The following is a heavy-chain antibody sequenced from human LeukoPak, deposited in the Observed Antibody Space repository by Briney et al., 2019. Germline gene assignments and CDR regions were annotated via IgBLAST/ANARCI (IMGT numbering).Heavy chain of an antibody. CDR1: GGSISSYY. D-gene: IGHD2-8*01. CDR2: IYYSGST. V-gene: IGHV4-59*01. Sequence: SETLSLTCTVSGGSISSYYWSWIRQPPGKGLEWIGYIYYSGSTNYNPSLKSRVTISVDTSKNQFSLKLSSVTAADTAVYYCARDGVFNDAFDIWGQGTMVTVSS. CDR3: ARDGVFNDAFDI. J-gene: IGHJ3*02.